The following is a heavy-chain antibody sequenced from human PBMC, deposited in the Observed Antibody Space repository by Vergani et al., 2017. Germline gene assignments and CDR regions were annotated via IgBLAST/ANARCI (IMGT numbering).Heavy chain of an antibody. CDR3: VRDLGSTGLLSFFDY. CDR2: INPNSGGT. Sequence: QVQLVQSGAEVKKPGASVKVSCKASGYTFTGYYMHWVRQAPGQGLEWMGWINPNSGGTNYAQKFQGRVTMTTDTSTDTAYMDLRSLRSDDTAVYFCVRDLGSTGLLSFFDYWGQGTLVTVSS. CDR1: GYTFTGYY. V-gene: IGHV1-2*02. D-gene: IGHD3-16*01. J-gene: IGHJ4*02.